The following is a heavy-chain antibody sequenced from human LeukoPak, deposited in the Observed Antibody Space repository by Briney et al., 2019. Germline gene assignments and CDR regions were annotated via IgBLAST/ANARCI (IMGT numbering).Heavy chain of an antibody. CDR2: INHSGST. CDR1: GGSFSGYY. CDR3: ARGVRKYFDL. V-gene: IGHV4-34*01. D-gene: IGHD2-2*01. Sequence: SETLSLTCAVYGGSFSGYYWSWIRQPPGKGLEWIGEINHSGSTNYNPSLKSRVTISVDTSKNQFSLKLSSVTAADTAVYYCARGVRKYFDLWGRGTLVTVSS. J-gene: IGHJ2*01.